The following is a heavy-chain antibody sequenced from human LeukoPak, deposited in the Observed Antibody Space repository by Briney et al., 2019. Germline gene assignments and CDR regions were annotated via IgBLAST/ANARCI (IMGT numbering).Heavy chain of an antibody. Sequence: PSETLSLTCTVSGGSISSSSYYWGWIRQPPGKGLEWIGSIYYSGSTYYNPSLKSRVTISVDTSKNQFSLKLSSVTAADTAVYYCARGSRLYYYDSSGYYTIPQLHYFDYWGQGTPVTVSS. CDR1: GGSISSSSYY. J-gene: IGHJ4*02. CDR2: IYYSGST. V-gene: IGHV4-39*07. CDR3: ARGSRLYYYDSSGYYTIPQLHYFDY. D-gene: IGHD3-22*01.